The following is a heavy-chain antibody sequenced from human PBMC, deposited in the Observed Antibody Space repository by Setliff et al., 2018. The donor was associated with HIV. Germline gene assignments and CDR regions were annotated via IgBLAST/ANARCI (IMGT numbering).Heavy chain of an antibody. CDR1: GYTFTAHF. J-gene: IGHJ4*02. CDR3: AVPITRTDYEGLDY. V-gene: IGHV1-2*06. CDR2: INPNSGAA. D-gene: IGHD4-17*01. Sequence: ASVKVSCKASGYTFTAHFLHWVRQAPGQGLEWMGRINPNSGAADYAQNFQGRVTMTRATYMSTAYMEVSNLRSNDTATYYCAVPITRTDYEGLDYWGQGTQVTVS.